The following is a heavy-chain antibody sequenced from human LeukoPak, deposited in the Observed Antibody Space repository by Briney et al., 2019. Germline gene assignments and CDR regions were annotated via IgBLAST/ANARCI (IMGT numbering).Heavy chain of an antibody. J-gene: IGHJ5*02. D-gene: IGHD3-3*01. Sequence: SETLSLTCTVCGGFISSYYWSWIRQPPGKGLEWMGSIYYSGSTYYNPSLKSRVTISVDTSKNQFSLKLSSVTAADTAVYYCARHRVTIFGVVLYWFDPWGQGTLVTVSS. CDR1: GGFISSYY. CDR3: ARHRVTIFGVVLYWFDP. CDR2: IYYSGST. V-gene: IGHV4-59*05.